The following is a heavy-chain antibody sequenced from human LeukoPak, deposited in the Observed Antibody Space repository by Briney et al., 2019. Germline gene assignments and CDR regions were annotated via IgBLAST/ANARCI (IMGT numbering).Heavy chain of an antibody. Sequence: SETLSLTCTVSGGSISSSGYNWGWIRQPPGKGLEWIGSIYYSGSTYYNPSLKSRVTISVDTSKNQFSLKLNSVTAADTAVYCCARLGVVVAATQIDHWGQGTLVTVSS. CDR1: GGSISSSGYN. CDR3: ARLGVVVAATQIDH. V-gene: IGHV4-39*01. CDR2: IYYSGST. D-gene: IGHD2-15*01. J-gene: IGHJ4*02.